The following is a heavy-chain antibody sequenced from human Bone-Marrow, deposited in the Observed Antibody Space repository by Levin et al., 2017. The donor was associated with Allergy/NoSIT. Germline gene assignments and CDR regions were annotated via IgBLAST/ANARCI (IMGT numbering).Heavy chain of an antibody. V-gene: IGHV4-59*08. CDR2: IYYSGST. Sequence: SETLSLTCTVSGGSISSYYWSWIRQPPGKGLEWIGYIYYSGSTNYNPSLKSRVTISVDTSKNQFSLKLSSVTAADTAVYYCASLGKPSHSGYDFRGYYYYGMDVWGQGTTVTVSS. CDR1: GGSISSYY. J-gene: IGHJ6*02. CDR3: ASLGKPSHSGYDFRGYYYYGMDV. D-gene: IGHD5-12*01.